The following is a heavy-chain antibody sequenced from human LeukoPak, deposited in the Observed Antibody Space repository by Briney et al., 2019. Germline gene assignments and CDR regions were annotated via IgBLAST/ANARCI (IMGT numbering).Heavy chain of an antibody. CDR2: IYSGGNT. CDR3: AKDRAIEDYYDSSGYGDY. Sequence: GGSLRLSCTVSGFTVSSNSMGWVRQAPGKGLEWVSFIYSGGNTHYSDSVKGRFTISRDNSKNTLYLQMNSLRAEDTAVYYCAKDRAIEDYYDSSGYGDYWGQGTLVTVSS. CDR1: GFTVSSNS. J-gene: IGHJ4*02. D-gene: IGHD3-22*01. V-gene: IGHV3-53*05.